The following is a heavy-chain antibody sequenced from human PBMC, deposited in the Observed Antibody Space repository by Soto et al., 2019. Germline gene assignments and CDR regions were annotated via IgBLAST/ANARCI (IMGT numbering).Heavy chain of an antibody. J-gene: IGHJ5*02. CDR3: EREREGVMSNWFDP. CDR1: GYTFTSYD. CDR2: MNPNSGNT. Sequence: QVQLVQSGAEVKKPGASVKVSCKASGYTFTSYDINWVRQATGQGLEWMGWMNPNSGNTVYAQKFQGRVTMTRNTSISTAYMELSSLRAEDTAVYYCEREREGVMSNWFDPWGQGTLVTVSS. D-gene: IGHD3-16*01. V-gene: IGHV1-8*01.